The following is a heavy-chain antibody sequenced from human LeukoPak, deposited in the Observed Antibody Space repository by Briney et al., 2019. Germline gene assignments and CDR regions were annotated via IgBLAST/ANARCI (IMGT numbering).Heavy chain of an antibody. V-gene: IGHV4-34*01. D-gene: IGHD3-10*01. CDR1: GGSFSGHY. CDR3: AKSNGYGLVDI. CDR2: INHSGST. Sequence: SETLSLTCAVYGGSFSGHYWSWIRQPPGKGLEWIGEINHSGSTNYNPSLKSRVTISVDTSKNQFSLKLSSVTAADTAVYYCAKSNGYGLVDIWGQGTMVTVSS. J-gene: IGHJ3*02.